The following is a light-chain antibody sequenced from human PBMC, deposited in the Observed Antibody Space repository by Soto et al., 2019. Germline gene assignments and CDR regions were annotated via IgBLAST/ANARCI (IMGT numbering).Light chain of an antibody. V-gene: IGKV3-11*01. CDR3: HQRSTWPLT. Sequence: DIVLTQSPATLSLSPGETATLSCRASQSINTYLAWYQQKPGQAPRLLIFDASNRDTGIPARFSGRGSGTDFTLTISSLEPEDFAVYYCHQRSTWPLTFGGGTKVDIK. CDR1: QSINTY. J-gene: IGKJ4*01. CDR2: DAS.